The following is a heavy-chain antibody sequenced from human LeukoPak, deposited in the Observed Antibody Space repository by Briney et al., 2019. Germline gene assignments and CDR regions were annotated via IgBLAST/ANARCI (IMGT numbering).Heavy chain of an antibody. CDR2: ISAYNGNT. CDR1: GYTFTTYA. V-gene: IGHV1-18*01. Sequence: ASVKVSCKASGYTFTTYAMNWVRQAPGQGLEWMGWISAYNGNTNYAQKLQGRVTMTTDTSTSTAYMELRSLRSDDTAVYYCARDLLMVRGFTHNCFAPWGQGTLVTVSS. CDR3: ARDLLMVRGFTHNCFAP. D-gene: IGHD3-10*01. J-gene: IGHJ5*02.